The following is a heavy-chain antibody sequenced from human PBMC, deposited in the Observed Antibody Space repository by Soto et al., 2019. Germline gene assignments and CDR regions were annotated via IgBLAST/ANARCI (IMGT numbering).Heavy chain of an antibody. Sequence: SETLSITCTVSGGSISSSSYYWGWIRQPPGKGLEWIGSIYYSGSTYYNPSLKSRVTISVDTSKNQFSLKLSSVTAADTAVYYCAIQVGGGRYVYTIDSWGQGTLVTVFS. D-gene: IGHD1-26*01. CDR2: IYYSGST. CDR1: GGSISSSSYY. CDR3: AIQVGGGRYVYTIDS. J-gene: IGHJ5*01. V-gene: IGHV4-39*01.